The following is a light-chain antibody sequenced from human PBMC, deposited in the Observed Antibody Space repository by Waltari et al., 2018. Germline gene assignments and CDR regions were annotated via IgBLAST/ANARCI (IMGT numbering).Light chain of an antibody. CDR2: LNIDGSH. CDR3: QTWGTVIQV. V-gene: IGLV4-69*02. CDR1: SGHSTYA. Sequence: QLVLTQSPSASASLGASVKLTCTLSSGHSTYAIAWHQQQPEKGPRYLMKLNIDGSHIKGDGIPDRFSGSSSGTERYLTISNLQSEDEADYYCQTWGTVIQVFGGGTKLTVL. J-gene: IGLJ3*02.